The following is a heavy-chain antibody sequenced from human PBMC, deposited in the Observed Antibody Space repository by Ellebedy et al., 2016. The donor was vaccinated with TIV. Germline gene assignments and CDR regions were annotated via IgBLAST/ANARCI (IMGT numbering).Heavy chain of an antibody. D-gene: IGHD3-10*01. V-gene: IGHV4-39*01. CDR1: GGSITSRNYY. J-gene: IGHJ4*02. CDR2: MYYSGST. Sequence: SETLSLTXAVSGGSITSRNYYWGWVRQSPGKGLEWLGSMYYSGSTYYNPSLKSRVTISADTSKNQFSLKLYPATAADTAVYYCAMDGGASSWFYYWGQGTLVTVSS. CDR3: AMDGGASSWFYY.